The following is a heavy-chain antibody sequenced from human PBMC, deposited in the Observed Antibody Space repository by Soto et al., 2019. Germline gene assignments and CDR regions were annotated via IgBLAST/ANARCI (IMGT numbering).Heavy chain of an antibody. D-gene: IGHD2-2*01. CDR3: AREEVPQWFTRGYYGLDV. J-gene: IGHJ6*02. CDR2: INHSGST. V-gene: IGHV4-34*01. Sequence: NPSETLSLTCAVYGGSFSGYYWTWIRQPPGKWLEWIGDINHSGSTNYNSSLKSRVTISVDTSKNQLSLNLRSVTAADTAVYYCAREEVPQWFTRGYYGLDVWGQGXTVTVYS. CDR1: GGSFSGYY.